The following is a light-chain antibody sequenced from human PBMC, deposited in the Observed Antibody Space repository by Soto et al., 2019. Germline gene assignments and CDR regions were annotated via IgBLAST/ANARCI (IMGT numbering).Light chain of an antibody. Sequence: DIQMTQSPSTLSASVGDRVIITCRASQSVSGWLAWYQQRPGKAPNLLIYKASTLKTGVPLRFSGSGSGTEYTLTISTLQPDDSATYYCQQYDSYPLTFGGGTKVDIK. CDR1: QSVSGW. V-gene: IGKV1-5*03. CDR3: QQYDSYPLT. J-gene: IGKJ4*01. CDR2: KAS.